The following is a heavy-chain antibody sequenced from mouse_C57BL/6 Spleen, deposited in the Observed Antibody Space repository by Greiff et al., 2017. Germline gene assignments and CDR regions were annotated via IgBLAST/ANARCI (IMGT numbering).Heavy chain of an antibody. V-gene: IGHV5-17*01. D-gene: IGHD2-4*01. CDR2: ISSGSSTI. Sequence: EVHLVESGGGLVKPGGSLKLSCAASGFTFSDYGMHWVRQAPEKGLEWVAYISSGSSTIYYADTVKGRFTISRDNAKNTLFLQMTSLRSEDTAMYYCARPYDYDRVYYAMDYWGQGTSVTVSS. CDR3: ARPYDYDRVYYAMDY. CDR1: GFTFSDYG. J-gene: IGHJ4*01.